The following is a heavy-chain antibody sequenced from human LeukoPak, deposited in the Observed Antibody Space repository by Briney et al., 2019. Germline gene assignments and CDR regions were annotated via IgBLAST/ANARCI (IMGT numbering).Heavy chain of an antibody. D-gene: IGHD4-17*01. CDR3: ARRFRGGLRFDY. Sequence: SETLSLTCAVYGGSFSSYYWSWIRQPPGKGLEWIGEINHSGSTNYNPSLKSRVTISVDTSKNQFSLKLSSVTAADTAVYYCARRFRGGLRFDYWGQGTLVTVSS. J-gene: IGHJ4*02. CDR2: INHSGST. CDR1: GGSFSSYY. V-gene: IGHV4-34*01.